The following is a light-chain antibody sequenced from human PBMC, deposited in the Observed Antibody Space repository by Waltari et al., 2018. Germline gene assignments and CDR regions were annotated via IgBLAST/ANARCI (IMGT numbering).Light chain of an antibody. CDR3: HQSYNPPQS. CDR1: HSIYNY. CDR2: GAS. Sequence: DIQVTQSPSSLAASVGARVPISCRTSHSIYNYLNWYQQNPGKAPQLLIFGASSLQNGVPSRFSGSGSGTDFTLTISGLQPEDFATYFCHQSYNPPQSFGQGTKLEIK. J-gene: IGKJ2*03. V-gene: IGKV1-39*01.